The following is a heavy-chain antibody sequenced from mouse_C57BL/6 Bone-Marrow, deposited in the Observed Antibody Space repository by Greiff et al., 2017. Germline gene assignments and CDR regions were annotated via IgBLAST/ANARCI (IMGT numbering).Heavy chain of an antibody. CDR2: IDPSDSYT. J-gene: IGHJ2*01. V-gene: IGHV1-69*01. D-gene: IGHD1-1*01. CDR1: GYTFTSYW. CDR3: AREGTTVVFDY. Sequence: VQLQQPGAELVMPGASVKLSCKASGYTFTSYWMHWVKQRPGQGLEWIGEIDPSDSYTNYNQKFKGKSTLTVDKSSSTAYMQLSILTSEDSAVYYCAREGTTVVFDYWGQGTTLTVSS.